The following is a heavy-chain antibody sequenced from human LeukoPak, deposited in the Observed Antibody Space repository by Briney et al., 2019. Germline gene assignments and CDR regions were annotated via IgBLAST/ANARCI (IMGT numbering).Heavy chain of an antibody. D-gene: IGHD2-8*01. CDR3: TRKNGAFSSFGF. V-gene: IGHV4-4*02. CDR1: GGSITTTNF. Sequence: SETLSLSCGVSGGSITTTNFWSWVRQARGGGLWWFGDITLGGYTTYTSSVRGRFTISRDQAKNPLSLNLNRLTAEATAVFYCTRKNGAFSSFGFWGQGTVVTVSS. CDR2: ITLGGYT. J-gene: IGHJ4*02.